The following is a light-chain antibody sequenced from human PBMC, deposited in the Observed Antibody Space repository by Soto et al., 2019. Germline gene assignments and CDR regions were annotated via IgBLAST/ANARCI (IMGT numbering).Light chain of an antibody. J-gene: IGKJ4*01. CDR3: QKYRSAPSLT. CDR1: QGISNF. V-gene: IGKV1-27*01. CDR2: AAS. Sequence: DIEMTQSPSSLSASVGDRATITCRASQGISNFLAWYQHKPGKVPKLLIYAASTLQSGVPSRFSGSGSGTEFTLTISSLQPEDVATYYCQKYRSAPSLTFGGGTKVEIK.